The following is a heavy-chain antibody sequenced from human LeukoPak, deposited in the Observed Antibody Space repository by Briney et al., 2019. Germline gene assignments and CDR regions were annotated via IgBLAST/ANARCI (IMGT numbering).Heavy chain of an antibody. V-gene: IGHV1-18*01. Sequence: ASVKVSCKASGYTFTSYGISWVRQAPGQGLEWMGWICAYNGNTNYAQKLQGRVTMTTDTSTSTAYMELRSLRSDDTAVYYCASRDYSGYYDSSGYYSAWGQGTLVTVSS. J-gene: IGHJ5*02. CDR2: ICAYNGNT. CDR1: GYTFTSYG. D-gene: IGHD3-22*01. CDR3: ASRDYSGYYDSSGYYSA.